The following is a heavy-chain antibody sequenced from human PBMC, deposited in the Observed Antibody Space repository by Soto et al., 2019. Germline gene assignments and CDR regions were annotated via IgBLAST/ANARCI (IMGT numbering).Heavy chain of an antibody. V-gene: IGHV1-2*04. CDR2: ISPNSGDT. D-gene: IGHD6-19*01. J-gene: IGHJ6*02. Sequence: ASVKVSCKAPGYTFTGYYMHWVRQAPGQGLEWMGWISPNSGDTNYAQKFQGWVTMTRDTSITTVYMELSRLRSDDTAVYYCARAAGSGDYYGMDVWGQGTTVTVSS. CDR1: GYTFTGYY. CDR3: ARAAGSGDYYGMDV.